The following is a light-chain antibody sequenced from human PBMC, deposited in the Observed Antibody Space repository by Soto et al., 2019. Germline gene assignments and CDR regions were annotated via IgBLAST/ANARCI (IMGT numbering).Light chain of an antibody. Sequence: QSVLTQPPSASGSPGQSVTISCTGTSSDVGGYNSVSWYQQHPGKAPKLLIYAVSQRPSGVPDRFSGSKSGNTASLTVSGLQAEDEADYYYSSYGRSDSVLFGGGTKLTVL. V-gene: IGLV2-8*01. CDR2: AVS. CDR3: SSYGRSDSVL. CDR1: SSDVGGYNS. J-gene: IGLJ2*01.